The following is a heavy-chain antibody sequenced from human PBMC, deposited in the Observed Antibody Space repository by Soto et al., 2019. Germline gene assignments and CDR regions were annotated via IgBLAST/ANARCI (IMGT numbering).Heavy chain of an antibody. Sequence: SSETLYLTCTVSGGSISSYFYIWVRRPPGKGLEWIGSVYYTGTTDYNPSLKSRVTISVDTSKTQFSLNLRSVTAADTAVYYCARDLAAVPRAFGYWGRGTLVTVSS. CDR1: GGSISSYF. D-gene: IGHD6-13*01. V-gene: IGHV4-59*01. J-gene: IGHJ4*02. CDR3: ARDLAAVPRAFGY. CDR2: VYYTGTT.